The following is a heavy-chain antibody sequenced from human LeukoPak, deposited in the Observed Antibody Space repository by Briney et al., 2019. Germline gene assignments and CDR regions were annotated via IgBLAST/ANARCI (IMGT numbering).Heavy chain of an antibody. Sequence: GGSLRLSCAASGFTFSSYAMHWVRQAPGKGLEWVAVISYDGSNKYYAGSVKGRFTISRDNSKNTLYLQMNSLRAEDTAVYYCARDPRGYGGFDPWGQGTLVTVSS. CDR3: ARDPRGYGGFDP. D-gene: IGHD3-22*01. CDR1: GFTFSSYA. CDR2: ISYDGSNK. V-gene: IGHV3-30-3*01. J-gene: IGHJ5*02.